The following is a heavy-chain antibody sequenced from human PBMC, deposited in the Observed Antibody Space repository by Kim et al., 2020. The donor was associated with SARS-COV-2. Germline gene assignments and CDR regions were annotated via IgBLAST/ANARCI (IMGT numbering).Heavy chain of an antibody. D-gene: IGHD6-13*01. V-gene: IGHV3-53*01. CDR3: ARELGMLDV. J-gene: IGHJ6*02. Sequence: GSTYYADSVKGRFTISRDNSKNTLYLQMNSLRAEDTAVYYCARELGMLDVWGQGTTVTVSS. CDR2: GST.